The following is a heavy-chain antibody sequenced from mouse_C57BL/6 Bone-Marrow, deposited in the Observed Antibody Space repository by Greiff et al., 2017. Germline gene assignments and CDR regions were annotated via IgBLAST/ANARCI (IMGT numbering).Heavy chain of an antibody. CDR1: GFNIKDDY. CDR3: RELLWSLMDY. CDR2: IDPENGDT. V-gene: IGHV14-4*01. D-gene: IGHD2-1*01. J-gene: IGHJ4*01. Sequence: EVKLQEPGAELVRPGASVKLSCTASGFNIKDDYMHWVKQRPDQGLEWIGWIDPENGDTEYASQFQGKATITADTSSNTASLQLSSLTSEDTAVYYCRELLWSLMDYWGQGTPVTVSA.